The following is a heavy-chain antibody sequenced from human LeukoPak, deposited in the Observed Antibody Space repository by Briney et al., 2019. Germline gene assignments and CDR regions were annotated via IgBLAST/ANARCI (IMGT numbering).Heavy chain of an antibody. V-gene: IGHV4-34*10. J-gene: IGHJ4*02. D-gene: IGHD4-17*01. CDR2: INHSEYT. CDR3: TRVTTGHDY. Sequence: SETLSLTCAVSGVSFIYYYGSWVRQTPGKGLEWIGEINHSEYTNDSPSLKSRVNISIDTSRKQFFLNLRSVTVADKGIYYYTRVTTGHDYWGQGTLVTVSS. CDR1: GVSFIYYY.